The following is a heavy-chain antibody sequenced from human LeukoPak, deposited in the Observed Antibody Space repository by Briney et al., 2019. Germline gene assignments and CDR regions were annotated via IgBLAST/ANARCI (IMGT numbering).Heavy chain of an antibody. CDR1: GGSISSSSYY. J-gene: IGHJ4*02. CDR3: ARGGRAYSYGYY. Sequence: SETLSLTCTVSGGSISSSSYYWGWIRQPPGKGLEWIGSIYYSGSTYYNPSLKSRVTISVDTSKNQFSLKLSSVTAADTAVYYCARGGRAYSYGYYWGQGTLVTVSS. D-gene: IGHD5-18*01. V-gene: IGHV4-39*01. CDR2: IYYSGST.